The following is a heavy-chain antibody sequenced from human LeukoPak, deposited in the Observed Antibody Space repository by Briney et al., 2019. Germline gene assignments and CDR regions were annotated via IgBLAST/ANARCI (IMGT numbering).Heavy chain of an antibody. CDR3: SRVQAGRFSYFYMDV. V-gene: IGHV3-73*01. D-gene: IGHD6-13*01. J-gene: IGHJ6*03. CDR2: IRSNANNYAT. CDR1: GFTFSGSA. Sequence: GGSLRLSCAASGFTFSGSAIHWVRQSSGKGLEWVGRIRSNANNYATTYGASVNGRFSISRDDSENTAYLHMNSLKTEDTAVYYCSRVQAGRFSYFYMDVWGKGTTVTVSS.